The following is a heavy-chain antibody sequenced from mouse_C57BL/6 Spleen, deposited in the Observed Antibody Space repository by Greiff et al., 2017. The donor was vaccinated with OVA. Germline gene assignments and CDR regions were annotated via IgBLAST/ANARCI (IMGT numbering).Heavy chain of an antibody. CDR1: GYTFTSYD. Sequence: VHLQQSGPELVKPGASVKLSCKASGYTFTSYDINWVKQRPGQGLEWIGRIYPSDGSTKYNEKFKGKATLTVDTSSSTAYMELHSLTSEASAVYFCERGGSGDYFDYWGQGTTLTVSS. J-gene: IGHJ2*01. D-gene: IGHD1-1*02. CDR2: IYPSDGST. V-gene: IGHV1-85*01. CDR3: ERGGSGDYFDY.